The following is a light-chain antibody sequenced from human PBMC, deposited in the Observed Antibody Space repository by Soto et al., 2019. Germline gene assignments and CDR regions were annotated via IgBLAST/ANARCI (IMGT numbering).Light chain of an antibody. CDR3: MQSIQLTRT. CDR2: KXS. CDR1: RSRLLRDGETY. V-gene: IGKV2D-29*01. Sequence: DIVMTQTLLSLSVTAGQAASLTXKPRRSRLLRDGETYLCCXLQKQGXPPKXXXVKXSNLLSGGPDRFSGSGSATDFTLNISRVDAEDVGVYYCMQSIQLTRTFGGGTKVEIK. J-gene: IGKJ4*02.